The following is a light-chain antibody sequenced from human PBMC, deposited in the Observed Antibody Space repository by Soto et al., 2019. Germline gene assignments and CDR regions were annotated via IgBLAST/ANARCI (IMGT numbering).Light chain of an antibody. CDR3: SAWDDSLSGFVV. Sequence: QSVLTQPPSASGTPGQRVTISCSGSSSNIGSNYVYFYQQLPGTAPKLLIYRNNQRPSGVPDRFSGCKSGTSASLAISGLRSEDEADYYCSAWDDSLSGFVVFGGGTKLTVL. V-gene: IGLV1-47*01. CDR1: SSNIGSNY. CDR2: RNN. J-gene: IGLJ2*01.